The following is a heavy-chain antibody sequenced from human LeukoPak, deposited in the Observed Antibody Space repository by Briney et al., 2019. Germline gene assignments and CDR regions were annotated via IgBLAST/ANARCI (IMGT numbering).Heavy chain of an antibody. V-gene: IGHV3-21*01. D-gene: IGHD3-10*01. Sequence: KAGGSLRLSCAASGFTFSSYTMNWVRQAPGKGLEWVSSISSSSSYIYHADSVKGRFTSSRDNAKNSLYLQMNSLRAEDTAVYYCARSGWFGELGFDYWGQGTLVTVSS. J-gene: IGHJ4*02. CDR2: ISSSSSYI. CDR1: GFTFSSYT. CDR3: ARSGWFGELGFDY.